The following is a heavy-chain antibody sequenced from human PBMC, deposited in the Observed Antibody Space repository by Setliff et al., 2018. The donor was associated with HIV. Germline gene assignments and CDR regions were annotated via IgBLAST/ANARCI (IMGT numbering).Heavy chain of an antibody. CDR1: GGSFSGYY. Sequence: SETLSLTCAVYGGSFSGYYWSWIRQPPGKGLEWIGEINHSGSTNYNPSLKSRVTISVDTSKNQLSLKLSSVTAADTAVYYCARGRVRGVIIPFDYWGQGTLVTVSS. CDR3: ARGRVRGVIIPFDY. D-gene: IGHD3-10*01. J-gene: IGHJ4*02. CDR2: INHSGST. V-gene: IGHV4-34*01.